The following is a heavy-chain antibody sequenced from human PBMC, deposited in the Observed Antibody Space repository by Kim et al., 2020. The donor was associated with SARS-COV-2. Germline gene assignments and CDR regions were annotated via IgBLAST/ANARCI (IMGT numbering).Heavy chain of an antibody. CDR1: GFDFSNFG. D-gene: IGHD3-10*01. V-gene: IGHV3-30*18. J-gene: IGHJ5*02. CDR2: ISLDGSDK. CDR3: AKPGIHMARGVIPNWFYP. Sequence: GGSLRLSCVASGFDFSNFGMHWVRQAPGKGLEWVAVISLDGSDKYYVDSVKGRFTISRDNSKNTLYLQMTSLRLEDTAIYFCAKPGIHMARGVIPNWFYPWGQGTLVTVSS.